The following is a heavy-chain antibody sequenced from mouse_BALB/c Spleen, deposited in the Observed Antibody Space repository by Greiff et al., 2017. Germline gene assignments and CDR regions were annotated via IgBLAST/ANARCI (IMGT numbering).Heavy chain of an antibody. Sequence: QVQLKQSGAELVRPGASVKLSCKASGYSFTSYWMNWVKQRPGQGLEWIGMIHPSESETRLNQKFKDKATLTVDKSSSTAYMQLSSPTSEDSAVYYCAREGIYYGSSYYAMDYWGQGTSVTVSS. CDR1: GYSFTSYW. CDR3: AREGIYYGSSYYAMDY. CDR2: IHPSESET. V-gene: IGHV1-61*01. J-gene: IGHJ4*01. D-gene: IGHD1-1*01.